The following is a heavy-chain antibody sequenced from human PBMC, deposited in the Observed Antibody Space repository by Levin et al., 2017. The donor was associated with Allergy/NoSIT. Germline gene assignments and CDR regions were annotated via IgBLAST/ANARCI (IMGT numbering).Heavy chain of an antibody. CDR1: GHTFSDYY. J-gene: IGHJ3*01. CDR3: ARPLTGERLDAFHV. D-gene: IGHD7-27*01. CDR2: INPNSGGT. Sequence: GESLKISCKASGHTFSDYYIHWVRQAPGQGLEWMGWINPNSGGTNYAQKFQGRVTMTGDTSIGTAYMEVSSLRSDDTAVYYCARPLTGERLDAFHVWGQGTVVTVSS. V-gene: IGHV1-2*02.